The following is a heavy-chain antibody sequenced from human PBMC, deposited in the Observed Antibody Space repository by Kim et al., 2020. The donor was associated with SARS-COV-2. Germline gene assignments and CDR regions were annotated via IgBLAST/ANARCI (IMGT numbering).Heavy chain of an antibody. CDR1: GGTFSSYA. V-gene: IGHV1-69*04. CDR2: IIPILGIA. J-gene: IGHJ5*02. CDR3: AREGGTTMVRGAVWFDP. Sequence: SVKVSCKASGGTFSSYAISWVRQAPGQGLEWMGRIIPILGIANYAQKFQGRVTITADKSTSTAYMELSSLRSEDTAVYYCAREGGTTMVRGAVWFDPWGQGTLVTVSS. D-gene: IGHD3-10*01.